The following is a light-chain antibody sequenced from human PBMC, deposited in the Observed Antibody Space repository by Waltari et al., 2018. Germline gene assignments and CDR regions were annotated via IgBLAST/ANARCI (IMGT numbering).Light chain of an antibody. CDR3: QKYEALPAT. CDR2: EAS. Sequence: EIVLTQSPGTLSLSPGERATLSCRASQSISKYLVWYQQKPGQAPRHLIYEASIRATGIPDSFSGSGSGTDFSLIISRLEPEDFAVYYCQKYEALPATFGQGTKVEIK. J-gene: IGKJ1*01. CDR1: QSISKY. V-gene: IGKV3-20*01.